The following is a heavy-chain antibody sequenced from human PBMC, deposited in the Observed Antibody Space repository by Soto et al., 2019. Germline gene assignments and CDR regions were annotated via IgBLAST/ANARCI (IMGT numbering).Heavy chain of an antibody. CDR2: IKPDGSEK. D-gene: IGHD3-22*01. CDR3: ARGDYYDTSGPFSDAFDI. J-gene: IGHJ3*02. Sequence: GGSLRLSCAASGFTFSTYWMSWVRQAPGKGLEWVANIKPDGSEKWYVDSVKGRFTISRDNAKNLLYLQMNSLRAEDTAVYYCARGDYYDTSGPFSDAFDIRGQGTMVTVSS. CDR1: GFTFSTYW. V-gene: IGHV3-7*04.